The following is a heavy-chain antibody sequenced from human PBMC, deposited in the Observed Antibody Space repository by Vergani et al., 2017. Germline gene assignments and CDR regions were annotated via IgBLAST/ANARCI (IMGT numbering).Heavy chain of an antibody. Sequence: QVQLQESGPGLVKPSQTLSLTCTIPGGSISSGDYYWSWIRQPPGKGLEWIGYIYYSGSTYYNPSLKSRVTISVDTSKNQFSLKLSSVTAADTAVYYCARDRSDYYDSSGYFRGWYFDLWGRGTLVTVSS. CDR3: ARDRSDYYDSSGYFRGWYFDL. CDR1: GGSISSGDYY. J-gene: IGHJ2*01. V-gene: IGHV4-30-4*08. CDR2: IYYSGST. D-gene: IGHD3-22*01.